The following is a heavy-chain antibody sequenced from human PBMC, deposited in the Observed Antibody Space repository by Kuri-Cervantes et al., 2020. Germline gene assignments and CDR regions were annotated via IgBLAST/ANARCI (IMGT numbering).Heavy chain of an antibody. Sequence: GESLKISCAASGFTFSSYEMNWVRQAPGKGLEWVSYISSSGSTIYYADSVKGRFTISRDNAKNSLYLQMNSLRDEDTAVYYCARDPHDSSGYYFDYWGQGTLVTVSS. V-gene: IGHV3-48*03. CDR2: ISSSGSTI. J-gene: IGHJ4*02. CDR3: ARDPHDSSGYYFDY. CDR1: GFTFSSYE. D-gene: IGHD3-22*01.